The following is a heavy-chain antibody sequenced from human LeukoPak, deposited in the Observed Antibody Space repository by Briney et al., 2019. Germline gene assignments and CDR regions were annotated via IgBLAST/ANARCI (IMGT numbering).Heavy chain of an antibody. CDR2: IYYSGST. D-gene: IGHD3-16*02. Sequence: SETLSLTCTVSGGSISSSSYYWGWIRQPPGKGLEWIGSIYYSGSTYYNPSLKSRVTISVDTSKNQFSLKLSSVTAADTAVYYCASHYVWGSYRPYYFDYWGQGTLVTVSS. J-gene: IGHJ4*02. CDR1: GGSISSSSYY. CDR3: ASHYVWGSYRPYYFDY. V-gene: IGHV4-39*01.